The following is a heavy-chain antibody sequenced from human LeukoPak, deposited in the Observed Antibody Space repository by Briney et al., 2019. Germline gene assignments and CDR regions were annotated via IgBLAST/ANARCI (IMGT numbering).Heavy chain of an antibody. D-gene: IGHD6-13*01. V-gene: IGHV3-23*01. Sequence: AGGSLRLSCAASGFTFSSYAMSWVRQAPGKGLEWVSAISGSGGSTYYADSVKGRFTISRDNSKNTPYLQMNSLRAEDTAVYYCAKAPTQTQQTVQRWGQGTLVTVSS. CDR1: GFTFSSYA. CDR3: AKAPTQTQQTVQR. CDR2: ISGSGGST. J-gene: IGHJ4*02.